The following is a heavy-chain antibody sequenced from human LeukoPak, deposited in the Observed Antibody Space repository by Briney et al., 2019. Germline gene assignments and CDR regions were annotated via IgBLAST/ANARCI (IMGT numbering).Heavy chain of an antibody. CDR2: ISGSGGST. Sequence: GGSLRLSCAASGFTFSNYWMSWVRQAPGKGLEWVSAISGSGGSTYYADSVKGRFTISRDNSKNTLYLQMNSLRAEDTAVYYCANSPAAAGSTYYFDYWGQGTLVTVSS. CDR3: ANSPAAAGSTYYFDY. V-gene: IGHV3-23*01. D-gene: IGHD6-13*01. CDR1: GFTFSNYW. J-gene: IGHJ4*02.